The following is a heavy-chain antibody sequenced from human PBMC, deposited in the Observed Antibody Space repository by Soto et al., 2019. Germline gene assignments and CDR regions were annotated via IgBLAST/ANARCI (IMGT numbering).Heavy chain of an antibody. CDR3: ARGGLGYCSGGSCPQNWFDP. CDR1: GYTFTSYD. D-gene: IGHD2-15*01. CDR2: ISPYNGNT. Sequence: ASVKVSCKASGYTFTSYDITWVRQAPGQGLEWMGWISPYNGNTNYVQKFQGRVTMTTDTSTSTAYMELRSLRSDDTAVYYCARGGLGYCSGGSCPQNWFDPWGQGTLVTVSS. V-gene: IGHV1-18*01. J-gene: IGHJ5*02.